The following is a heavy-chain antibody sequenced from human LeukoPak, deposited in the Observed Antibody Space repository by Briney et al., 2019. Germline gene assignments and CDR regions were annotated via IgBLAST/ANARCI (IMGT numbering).Heavy chain of an antibody. CDR3: ARHTKSIAAAGTRGWFDP. J-gene: IGHJ5*02. Sequence: PSETLSLTCTVSGGSFSSYYWSWIRQPPGKGLEWIGYIYYSGSTNYNPSLKSRVTISVDTSKNQFSLKLSSVTAADTAVYYCARHTKSIAAAGTRGWFDPWGQGTLVTVSS. CDR2: IYYSGST. V-gene: IGHV4-59*08. CDR1: GGSFSSYY. D-gene: IGHD6-13*01.